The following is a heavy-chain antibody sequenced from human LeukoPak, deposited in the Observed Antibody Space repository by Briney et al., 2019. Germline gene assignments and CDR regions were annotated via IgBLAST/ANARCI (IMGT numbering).Heavy chain of an antibody. CDR2: ISHSGST. CDR3: ARASGVKYPNWFDP. J-gene: IGHJ5*02. CDR1: GYSISSDYYY. V-gene: IGHV4-38-2*01. D-gene: IGHD2-2*01. Sequence: SETLSLTCGVSGYSISSDYYYWVWIRQSPGEGLEWIGSISHSGSTYYNPSLRSRVTISVDTSKSQFSLTVRSMTAADTAMYYCARASGVKYPNWFDPWGQGILVTVSS.